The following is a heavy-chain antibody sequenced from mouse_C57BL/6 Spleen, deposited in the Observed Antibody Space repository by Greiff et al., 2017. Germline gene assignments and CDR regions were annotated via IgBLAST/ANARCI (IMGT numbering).Heavy chain of an antibody. J-gene: IGHJ2*01. CDR1: GYTFTDYE. V-gene: IGHV1-15*01. D-gene: IGHD2-3*01. CDR2: IDPETGGT. Sequence: VQLQQSGAELVRPGASVTLSCKASGYTFTDYEMHWVKQTPVHGLEWIGAIDPETGGTAYNQKFKGKAILTADKFSSTAYMELRSLTSEDSAVYYCTRWLLLGDYWGQGTTLTVSS. CDR3: TRWLLLGDY.